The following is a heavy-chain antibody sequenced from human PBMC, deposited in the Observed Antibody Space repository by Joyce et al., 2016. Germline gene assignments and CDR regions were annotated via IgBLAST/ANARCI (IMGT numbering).Heavy chain of an antibody. CDR1: GYRFSSYW. V-gene: IGHV5-51*01. CDR3: ARHQKPDLGDI. J-gene: IGHJ4*02. D-gene: IGHD1-14*01. Sequence: EVQLVQSGAEVKKPGESLKISCKGSGYRFSSYWIGWVRQKPGKGLEWMGIISPGDADNKDSPSFRGQVTFSVDTSTNTAYLQWSSLKASDTAMYYCARHQKPDLGDIWGQGTLVTVSS. CDR2: ISPGDADN.